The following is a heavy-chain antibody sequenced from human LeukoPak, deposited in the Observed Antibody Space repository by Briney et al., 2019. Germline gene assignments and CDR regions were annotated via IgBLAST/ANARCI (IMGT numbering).Heavy chain of an antibody. CDR1: GGTFITYT. Sequence: SVKVSCKASGGTFITYTINWVRQAPGQGLEWMGGITPIFGTANYAQKFQGRVTVTTDDSTSTAFMELSSLRSEDTAVYYCATYMLRDNWNVHTFDSWGQGTLVTVSS. CDR2: ITPIFGTA. J-gene: IGHJ4*02. D-gene: IGHD1-1*01. CDR3: ATYMLRDNWNVHTFDS. V-gene: IGHV1-69*05.